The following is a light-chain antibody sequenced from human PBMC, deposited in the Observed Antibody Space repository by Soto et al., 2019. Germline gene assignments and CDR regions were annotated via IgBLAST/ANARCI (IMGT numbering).Light chain of an antibody. CDR1: QGISSY. J-gene: IGKJ4*01. CDR2: AAS. Sequence: IQLTQCPSSLSASVRDRVTITCRASQGISSYLAWYQQKPGKAPKLLIYAASTLQSGVPSRFSGSGSGTDFTLTISSLQPEDFASYYCQQHRSYPVTFGGGTKVDIK. CDR3: QQHRSYPVT. V-gene: IGKV1-9*01.